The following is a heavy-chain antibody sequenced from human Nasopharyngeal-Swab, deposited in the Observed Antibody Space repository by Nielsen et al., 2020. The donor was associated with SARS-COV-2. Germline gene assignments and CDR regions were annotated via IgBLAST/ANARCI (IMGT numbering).Heavy chain of an antibody. CDR2: INHSGST. CDR3: ARGEITAYDAFDI. J-gene: IGHJ3*02. Sequence: SETLSLTCAVYGGSFSGYYWSWIRQPPGKGLEWIGEINHSGSTNYNPSLKSRVTISVDTSKNQFSLKLSSVTTADTAVYYCARGEITAYDAFDIWGQGTMVTVSS. CDR1: GGSFSGYY. V-gene: IGHV4-34*01. D-gene: IGHD3-16*01.